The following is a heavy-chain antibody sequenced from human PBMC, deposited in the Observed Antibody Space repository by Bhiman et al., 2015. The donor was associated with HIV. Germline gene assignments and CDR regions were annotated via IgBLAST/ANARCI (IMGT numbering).Heavy chain of an antibody. V-gene: IGHV3-21*03. CDR2: ISSTSAYI. Sequence: EVQLVESGGGLVKPGGSLRLSCAASGFTFSTYNMNWVRQAPGKGLEWVSLISSTSAYIYYADSVKGRFTISRDNAKNSLYLQMNSLRAEDTAVYYCAREVTPGGPRYYFDYWGQGTLVTVSS. CDR1: GFTFSTYN. D-gene: IGHD2-21*02. J-gene: IGHJ4*02. CDR3: AREVTPGGPRYYFDY.